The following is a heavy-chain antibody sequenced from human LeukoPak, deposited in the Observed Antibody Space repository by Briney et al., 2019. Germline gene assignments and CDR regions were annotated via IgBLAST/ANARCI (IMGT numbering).Heavy chain of an antibody. J-gene: IGHJ4*02. CDR2: INPSGGST. V-gene: IGHV1-46*01. D-gene: IGHD3-10*01. CDR1: GYTFTSYY. Sequence: ASVKVSCKASGYTFTSYYMHWVRQAPGQGLEWMGIINPSGGSTSYAQKFQGRVTMTRDTSTSTVYMELSSLRSEDTAVYYCARVGLYYGSGSPKALDYWGQGTLVTVSS. CDR3: ARVGLYYGSGSPKALDY.